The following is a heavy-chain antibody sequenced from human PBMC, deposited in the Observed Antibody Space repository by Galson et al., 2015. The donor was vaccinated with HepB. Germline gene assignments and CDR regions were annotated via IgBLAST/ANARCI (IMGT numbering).Heavy chain of an antibody. CDR3: ARWGMDAFDV. Sequence: SVKVSCKASGDTLTSYSIGCLRQAPGQGLEWMGRIIAVLDLPEYAQKFQGRVTITADRSTSTAYMELSNLRSDDTAVYFCARWGMDAFDVWGQGTKVTVSS. CDR1: GDTLTSYS. J-gene: IGHJ3*01. D-gene: IGHD7-27*01. CDR2: IIAVLDLP. V-gene: IGHV1-69*02.